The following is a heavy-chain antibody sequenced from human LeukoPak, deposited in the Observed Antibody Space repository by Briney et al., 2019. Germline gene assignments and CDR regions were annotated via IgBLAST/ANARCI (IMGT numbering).Heavy chain of an antibody. CDR2: IYYTGTT. CDR1: GGSISSSLYH. V-gene: IGHV4-39*07. J-gene: IGHJ4*02. D-gene: IGHD3-16*02. CDR3: ARMITFGGVIANGNFDY. Sequence: SETLSLTCTVSGGSISSSLYHWGWIRQSPGKNLEWLGSIYYTGTTHYNPSLKSRVTISVDTSKNQFSLKLSSVAAADTAVYYCARMITFGGVIANGNFDYWGQGTLVTVSS.